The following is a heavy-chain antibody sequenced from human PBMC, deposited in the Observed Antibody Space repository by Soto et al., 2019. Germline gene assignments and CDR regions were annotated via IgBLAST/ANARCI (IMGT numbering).Heavy chain of an antibody. J-gene: IGHJ6*02. CDR1: GGSVSSGSYY. D-gene: IGHD3-9*01. CDR2: IYYSGST. V-gene: IGHV4-61*01. CDR3: ARGRKVRYFDWLSKTPYYYYYGMDV. Sequence: KPSETLSLTCTVSGGSVSSGSYYWSWIRQPPGKGLEWIGYIYYSGSTNYNPSLKSRVTISVDTSKNQFSLKLSSVTAADTAVYYCARGRKVRYFDWLSKTPYYYYYGMDVWGQGTTVTVSS.